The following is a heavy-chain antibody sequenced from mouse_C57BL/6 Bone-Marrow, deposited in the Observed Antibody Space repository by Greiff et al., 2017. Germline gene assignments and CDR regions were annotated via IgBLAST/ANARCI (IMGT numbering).Heavy chain of an antibody. CDR3: ARSDGYYGY. CDR2: IYPRSGNT. J-gene: IGHJ2*01. D-gene: IGHD2-3*01. V-gene: IGHV1-81*01. CDR1: GYTFTSFG. Sequence: QLPLKQSGAALSRLGASVKLSCKAPGYTFTSFGISWVKQRTGQGLEWIGEIYPRSGNTYYNEKFKGNATPPADKSSSTAYMELRSLTSEDSAVYFCARSDGYYGYWGQGTTLTVAS.